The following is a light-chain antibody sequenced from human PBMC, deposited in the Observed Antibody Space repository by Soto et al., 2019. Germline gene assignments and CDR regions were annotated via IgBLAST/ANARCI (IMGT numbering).Light chain of an antibody. CDR1: QSVSSN. J-gene: IGKJ1*01. CDR3: QQYNNWPPT. Sequence: EIVMTQSPATLSVSPGERATLSCRASQSVSSNLAWYQQKPGQAPRLLIYGASTRATGIPARFSGSGSGTEFTLTISSLQSEDFAVYYCQQYNNWPPTFDQGTKVEIK. CDR2: GAS. V-gene: IGKV3-15*01.